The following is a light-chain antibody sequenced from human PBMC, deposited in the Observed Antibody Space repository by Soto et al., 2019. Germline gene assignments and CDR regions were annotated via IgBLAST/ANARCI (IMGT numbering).Light chain of an antibody. Sequence: IQMTQSPSSVSASVGDRVTITCRAIQDINRWLAWHQPKPGEAPNLLIFSASSLQVGVPSRFSGSGAGTHFALTITKLQPEDLATYYCQQAHSFPLTFGPGTKVDLK. V-gene: IGKV1-12*01. J-gene: IGKJ3*01. CDR3: QQAHSFPLT. CDR2: SAS. CDR1: QDINRW.